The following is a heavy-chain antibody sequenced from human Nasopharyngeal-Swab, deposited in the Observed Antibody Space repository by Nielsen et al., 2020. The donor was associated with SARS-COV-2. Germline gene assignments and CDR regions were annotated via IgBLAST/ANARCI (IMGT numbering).Heavy chain of an antibody. D-gene: IGHD5-12*01. CDR2: INHSGST. CDR3: ARGRRVDIVATINFDY. Sequence: SETLSLTCAVYGGSFSGYYWSWIRQPPGKGLEWIGEINHSGSTNYNPSLKSRVTISVDTSKNQFSLKLSSVTAADTAVYYCARGRRVDIVATINFDYWGQGTLVTVSS. CDR1: GGSFSGYY. V-gene: IGHV4-34*01. J-gene: IGHJ4*02.